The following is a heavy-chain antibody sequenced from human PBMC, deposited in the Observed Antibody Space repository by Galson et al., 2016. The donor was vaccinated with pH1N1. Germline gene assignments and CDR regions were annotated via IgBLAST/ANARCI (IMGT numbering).Heavy chain of an antibody. J-gene: IGHJ4*02. D-gene: IGHD1-26*01. Sequence: TLSLTCTVSSGSVSGANYYWTWIRQSAGKGLEWIGRIYFSGSTSYNPSLRGRVSISVDTSKNQFSLDLTSVTAADTAGYYCARGRAKGGAGACSSPYYFDFWGLGTRVTVSS. V-gene: IGHV4-61*02. CDR1: SGSVSGANYY. CDR2: IYFSGST. CDR3: ARGRAKGGAGACSSPYYFDF.